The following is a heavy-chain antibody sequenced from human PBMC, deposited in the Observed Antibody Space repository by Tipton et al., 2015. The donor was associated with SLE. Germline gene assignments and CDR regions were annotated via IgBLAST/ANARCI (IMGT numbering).Heavy chain of an antibody. Sequence: TLSLTCTVSGYSISSGYYWGWIRQPPGKGLERIGSVYHRGSTYYNPSLKSRVTISVDTSKNQFSLKLNSVTAADTAVYHCARARRGLRFLEWFYFDHWGQGTLVTVSS. V-gene: IGHV4-38-2*02. D-gene: IGHD3-3*01. CDR3: ARARRGLRFLEWFYFDH. CDR1: GYSISSGYY. J-gene: IGHJ4*02. CDR2: VYHRGST.